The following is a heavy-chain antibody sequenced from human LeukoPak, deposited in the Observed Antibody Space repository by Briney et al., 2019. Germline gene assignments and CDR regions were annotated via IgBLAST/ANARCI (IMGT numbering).Heavy chain of an antibody. CDR1: GFSISSYY. J-gene: IGHJ6*03. V-gene: IGHV4-59*01. CDR2: IYYSGST. D-gene: IGHD2-15*01. CDR3: ARDRKLVVANYYYYYMDV. Sequence: VKPSETLSLTCTVSGFSISSYYWSWIRQPPGKGLEWIGYIYYSGSTNYNPSLRSRVTISVDTSKNQFSLKLSSVTAADTAVYYCARDRKLVVANYYYYYMDVWGKGTTVTVSS.